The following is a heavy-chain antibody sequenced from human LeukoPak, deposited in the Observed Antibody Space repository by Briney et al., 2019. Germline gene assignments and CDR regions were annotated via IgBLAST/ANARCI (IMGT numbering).Heavy chain of an antibody. CDR2: IYHSGST. D-gene: IGHD2-2*01. V-gene: IGHV4-38-2*02. Sequence: SETLSLTCTVSGYSISSGYHWGWIRQSPGKGLEWIASIYHSGSTYNPSLKSRVTISVDTSKNQFSLNLSSVTAADTAVYFCARDEGSSYPFDYWGQGTLVTVSS. CDR3: ARDEGSSYPFDY. CDR1: GYSISSGYH. J-gene: IGHJ4*02.